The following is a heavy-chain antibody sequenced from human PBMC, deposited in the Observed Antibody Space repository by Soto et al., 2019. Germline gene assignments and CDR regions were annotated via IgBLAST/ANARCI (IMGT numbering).Heavy chain of an antibody. D-gene: IGHD3-3*01. J-gene: IGHJ4*02. Sequence: PGGSLRLSCQASGFDFSNYGIHFFRHSPCKGLEWVAVISYDGSNKYYADSVKGRFTTSRDNSKNTLSLHLNTLRPEDTAVYHCAKDRVGGGFYTPLGFWGQGTLVTVSS. CDR1: GFDFSNYG. V-gene: IGHV3-30*18. CDR3: AKDRVGGGFYTPLGF. CDR2: ISYDGSNK.